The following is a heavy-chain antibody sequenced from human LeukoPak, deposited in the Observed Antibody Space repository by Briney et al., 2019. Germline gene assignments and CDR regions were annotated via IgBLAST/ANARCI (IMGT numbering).Heavy chain of an antibody. CDR3: ARAPNLGYCSSTSCPGLYNWFDP. V-gene: IGHV4-34*12. J-gene: IGHJ5*02. D-gene: IGHD2-2*01. Sequence: SETLSLTCAVSGVSFSGYDWSWIRQPPGKGLEWIGEIIHSGRTNYNTSLNSRVTISVDTSKSQFSLKLSSVTAADTAVYYCARAPNLGYCSSTSCPGLYNWFDPWGQGTLVTVSS. CDR1: GVSFSGYD. CDR2: IIHSGRT.